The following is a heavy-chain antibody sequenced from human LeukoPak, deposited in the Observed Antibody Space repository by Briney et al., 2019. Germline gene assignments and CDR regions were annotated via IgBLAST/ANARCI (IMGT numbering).Heavy chain of an antibody. J-gene: IGHJ4*02. CDR2: ISGSGDNT. CDR3: AKGSYYDSSGSFYFDY. Sequence: GGSLRLSCAGSGFTFSSYAMSWVRQAPGKGLEWVSGISGSGDNTYYADSVKGRFTISRDNSKNTLYVQVNSLGTEDTAAYYCAKGSYYDSSGSFYFDYWGQGTLVTVSS. V-gene: IGHV3-23*01. CDR1: GFTFSSYA. D-gene: IGHD3-22*01.